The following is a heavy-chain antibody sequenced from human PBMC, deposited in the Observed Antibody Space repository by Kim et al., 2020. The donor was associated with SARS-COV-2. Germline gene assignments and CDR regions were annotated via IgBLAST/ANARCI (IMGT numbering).Heavy chain of an antibody. CDR2: ISSNGGST. Sequence: GGSLRLSCAASGFTFSSYAMHWVRQATGKGLEYVSAISSNGGSTYYANSVKGRFTISRDNSKNTLYLQMGSLRAEDMAVYYCARDEELLWFGELSYWGQGTLVTVSS. CDR1: GFTFSSYA. D-gene: IGHD3-10*01. CDR3: ARDEELLWFGELSY. J-gene: IGHJ4*02. V-gene: IGHV3-64*01.